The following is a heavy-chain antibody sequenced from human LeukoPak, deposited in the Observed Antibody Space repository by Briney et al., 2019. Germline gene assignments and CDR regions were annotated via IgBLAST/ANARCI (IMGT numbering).Heavy chain of an antibody. J-gene: IGHJ4*02. Sequence: PSQTLSLTCTVSGGPISSGSYYWSWIRQPAGKGLAWIGRIYTSGSTNYNPSLKSRVTISVDTSKNQFSLKLSSVTAADTAVYYRARVGLSPIAVAEDYWGQGTLVTVSS. D-gene: IGHD6-19*01. CDR2: IYTSGST. CDR1: GGPISSGSYY. V-gene: IGHV4-61*02. CDR3: ARVGLSPIAVAEDY.